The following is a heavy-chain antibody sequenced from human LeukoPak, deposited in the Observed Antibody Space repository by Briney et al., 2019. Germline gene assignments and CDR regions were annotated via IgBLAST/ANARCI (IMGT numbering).Heavy chain of an antibody. CDR3: AREEYNWNDLKSYFDY. Sequence: PGGSLRLSCAASGFTLSSYWMSWFRQAPGKGLEWVANIKQDGSEKYFVGSVKGRFTISRDNAKNSLYLQMNSLRAEDTAVYYCAREEYNWNDLKSYFDYWGQGTLVTVSS. J-gene: IGHJ4*02. V-gene: IGHV3-7*01. CDR1: GFTLSSYW. D-gene: IGHD1-1*01. CDR2: IKQDGSEK.